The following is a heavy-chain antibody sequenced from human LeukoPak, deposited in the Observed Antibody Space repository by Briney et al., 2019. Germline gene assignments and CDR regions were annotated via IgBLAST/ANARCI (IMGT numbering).Heavy chain of an antibody. D-gene: IGHD6-13*01. V-gene: IGHV3-9*01. Sequence: GRSLRLSCAASGFTFDVYAMHWVRQAPGKSLEWVSGISWNSGSIGYADSVKGRFTISRDNAKNSLYLQMNSLRAEDTALYYCAKVYSSSWSGPADYWGQGTLVTVSS. CDR1: GFTFDVYA. CDR3: AKVYSSSWSGPADY. CDR2: ISWNSGSI. J-gene: IGHJ4*02.